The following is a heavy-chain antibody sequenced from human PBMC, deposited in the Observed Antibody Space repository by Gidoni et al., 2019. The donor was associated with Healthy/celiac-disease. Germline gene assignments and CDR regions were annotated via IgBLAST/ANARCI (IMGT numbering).Heavy chain of an antibody. CDR1: GYTFTSYA. CDR2: INAGNGNT. Sequence: QVQLVQSGAEVKKPGASVKVSCKAFGYTFTSYAMHWVRQAPGQRLEWMGWINAGNGNTKYSQKFQGRVTITRDTSASTAYMELSSLRSEDTAVYYCAFQRLITMVQGVPDAFDIWGQGTMVTVSS. J-gene: IGHJ3*02. V-gene: IGHV1-3*01. CDR3: AFQRLITMVQGVPDAFDI. D-gene: IGHD3-10*01.